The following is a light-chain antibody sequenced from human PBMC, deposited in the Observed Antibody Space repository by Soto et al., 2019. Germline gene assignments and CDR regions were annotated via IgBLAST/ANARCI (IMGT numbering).Light chain of an antibody. CDR3: QQSYSAPET. Sequence: DIQMTQSPSSLSASVGDRVTITCRASQTISNDLHWYQQSPGKAPNLLIYLASNLQSGVPSRFSGSGSGTDFTLTISSLQPEDFATDYCQQSYSAPETFGQGTKVEIK. J-gene: IGKJ1*01. V-gene: IGKV1-39*01. CDR2: LAS. CDR1: QTISND.